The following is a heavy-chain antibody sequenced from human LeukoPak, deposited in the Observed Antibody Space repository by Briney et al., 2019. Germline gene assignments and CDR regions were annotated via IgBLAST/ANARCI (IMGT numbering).Heavy chain of an antibody. J-gene: IGHJ4*02. CDR3: ARHPTWDYYDSSGYYSPHFDY. CDR1: GYSFTSYW. CDR2: IYPGDSDT. V-gene: IGHV5-51*01. Sequence: GESLKISCKGSGYSFTSYWIGWVRQMPGKGLEWMGIIYPGDSDTRYSPSFQGQVTISADKSISTAYLQWSSLKASDTAMYYCARHPTWDYYDSSGYYSPHFDYWGQGTLVTVSS. D-gene: IGHD3-22*01.